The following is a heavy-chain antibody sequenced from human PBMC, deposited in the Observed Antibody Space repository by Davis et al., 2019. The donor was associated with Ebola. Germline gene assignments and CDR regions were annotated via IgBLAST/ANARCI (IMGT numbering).Heavy chain of an antibody. CDR2: ISYDGSNK. V-gene: IGHV3-30*04. Sequence: GESLKISCTASGFTFSGYAMHWVRQAPGKGLEWVAVISYDGSNKYYADSVKGRFTISRDNSQNTLSLQMNSLRAEDTAVYYCARKTYFDYWGQGTLVTVSS. CDR3: ARKTYFDY. CDR1: GFTFSGYA. J-gene: IGHJ4*02.